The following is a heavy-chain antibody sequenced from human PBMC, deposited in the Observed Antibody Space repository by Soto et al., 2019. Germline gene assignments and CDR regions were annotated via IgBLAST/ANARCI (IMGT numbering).Heavy chain of an antibody. CDR1: GGSISSYY. Sequence: SETLSLTCTVSGGSISSYYWSWIRQPTGKGLEWIGRIYTSGSTNYNPSLKSRVTMSVDTSKNQFSLKLSSVTAADTAVYYCARDLGYCSGGSCRTYYYGMDVWGQGTTVTVSS. V-gene: IGHV4-4*07. J-gene: IGHJ6*02. CDR3: ARDLGYCSGGSCRTYYYGMDV. CDR2: IYTSGST. D-gene: IGHD2-15*01.